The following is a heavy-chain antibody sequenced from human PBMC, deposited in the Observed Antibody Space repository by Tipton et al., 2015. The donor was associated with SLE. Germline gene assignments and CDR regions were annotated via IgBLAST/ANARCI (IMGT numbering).Heavy chain of an antibody. V-gene: IGHV3-23*01. CDR2: ISGSGGST. Sequence: SLRLSCAASGFTFSDFYMSWIRQAPGKGLEWVSAISGSGGSTYYADSVKGRFTISRDNSKNTLYLQMNSLRAEDTAVYYCAKFGGSSSWYVPFDYWGQGTLVTVSS. CDR1: GFTFSDFY. D-gene: IGHD6-13*01. J-gene: IGHJ4*02. CDR3: AKFGGSSSWYVPFDY.